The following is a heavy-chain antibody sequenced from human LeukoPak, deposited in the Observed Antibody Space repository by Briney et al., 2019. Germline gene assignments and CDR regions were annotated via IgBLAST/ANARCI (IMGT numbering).Heavy chain of an antibody. CDR3: ARRCLKRGAFDI. V-gene: IGHV4-59*08. J-gene: IGHJ3*02. CDR1: GGSISSYY. CDR2: IYYSGST. Sequence: SETLSLICTVSGGSISSYYWSWIRQPPGKGLEWIGYIYYSGSTNYNPSLKSRVTISVDTSKNQFSLKLSSVTAADTAVYYCARRCLKRGAFDIWGQGTMVTVSS.